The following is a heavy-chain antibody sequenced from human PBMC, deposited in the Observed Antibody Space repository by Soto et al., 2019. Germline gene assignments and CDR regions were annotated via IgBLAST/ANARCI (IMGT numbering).Heavy chain of an antibody. D-gene: IGHD3-22*01. CDR3: ARLGFYYQSLDP. V-gene: IGHV4-59*08. J-gene: IGHJ5*02. CDR2: IYYAGST. Sequence: PSETLSLTCTVSGGSMSPNYWSWFRQPPGRGLEWVGYIYYAGSTSYNPSLKSRVTISLETSKSQFSLRLSSVTAADTAVYFCARLGFYYQSLDPWGPGTLVNVAS. CDR1: GGSMSPNY.